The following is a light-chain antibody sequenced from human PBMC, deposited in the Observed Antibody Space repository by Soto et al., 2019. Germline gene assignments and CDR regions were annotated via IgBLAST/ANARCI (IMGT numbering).Light chain of an antibody. Sequence: EIMMTQSPATLSVSPGERATLSCRATQTIGSNLAWYQQKPGQPPRLLIYGASTRATDIPARFTGSGSGTDFTLTISSLQSEDFAIYYCQQYNNWPPTWTFGQGTKVDIK. CDR1: QTIGSN. CDR2: GAS. J-gene: IGKJ1*01. CDR3: QQYNNWPPTWT. V-gene: IGKV3-15*01.